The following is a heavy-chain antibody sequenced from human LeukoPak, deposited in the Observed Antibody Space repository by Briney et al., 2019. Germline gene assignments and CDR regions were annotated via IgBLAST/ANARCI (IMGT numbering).Heavy chain of an antibody. J-gene: IGHJ4*02. D-gene: IGHD1-1*01. Sequence: GGSLRLSCAASGFTFSSYAVSWVRQAPGKGLEWVSAISGSGGSTYYADSVKGRFTISRDNSKNTLYLQMNSLRAEDTAVYYCAKDIHLVQSGTLFDYWGQGTLVTVSS. CDR2: ISGSGGST. V-gene: IGHV3-23*01. CDR1: GFTFSSYA. CDR3: AKDIHLVQSGTLFDY.